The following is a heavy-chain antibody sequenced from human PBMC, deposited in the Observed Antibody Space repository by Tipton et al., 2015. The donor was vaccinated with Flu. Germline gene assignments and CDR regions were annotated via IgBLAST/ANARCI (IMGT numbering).Heavy chain of an antibody. J-gene: IGHJ4*03. Sequence: QSEPEVKEPGKSLKISCKGSGYRFSTEWIGWVRQMNEKGLEWMGIIFPGDSRTTYSPSFQGQVTISVDKSINTAYLQWSSLKASATAMYYCVRHQLTYGIPAAGFFDYCGQATLVTVSA. CDR1: GYRFSTEW. V-gene: IGHV5-51*01. CDR3: VRHQLTYGIPAAGFFDY. D-gene: IGHD2-2*01. CDR2: IFPGDSRT.